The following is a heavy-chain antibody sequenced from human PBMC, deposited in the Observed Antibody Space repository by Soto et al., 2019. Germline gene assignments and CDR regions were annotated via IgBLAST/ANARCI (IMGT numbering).Heavy chain of an antibody. J-gene: IGHJ4*02. CDR1: GFSLNTGGVG. Sequence: QITLKESGPTLVKPTQTLTLTCTFSGFSLNTGGVGVGWIRQPPGKALEWLALSYWDDVNYYSPSLKDRLTITKDTSKNQVVPRVTNMDPVDTATYYCAHRRGYDSSGYYYELDYWGQGTLVTVSS. V-gene: IGHV2-5*02. CDR3: AHRRGYDSSGYYYELDY. CDR2: SYWDDVN. D-gene: IGHD3-22*01.